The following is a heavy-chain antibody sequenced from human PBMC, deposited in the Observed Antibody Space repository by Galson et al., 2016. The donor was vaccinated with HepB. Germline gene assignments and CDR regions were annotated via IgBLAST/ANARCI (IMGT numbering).Heavy chain of an antibody. J-gene: IGHJ4*02. V-gene: IGHV3-9*01. CDR3: AKDIEAWRIAVTGYFDY. CDR1: GFTFDDHG. Sequence: LRLSCAGSGFTFDDHGMHWVRQAPGKGLEWVSSISWNSGSIAYADSVKGRFTISRDNAKNSLYLHMNSLRPEDTALYYCAKDIEAWRIAVTGYFDYWGQGTLVTVSS. CDR2: ISWNSGSI. D-gene: IGHD6-19*01.